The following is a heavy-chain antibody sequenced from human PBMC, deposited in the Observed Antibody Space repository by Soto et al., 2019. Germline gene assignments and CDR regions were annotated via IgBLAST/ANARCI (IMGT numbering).Heavy chain of an antibody. CDR1: GDSVSSNSVA. V-gene: IGHV6-1*01. Sequence: PSQTLSLTCAISGDSVSSNSVAWNWIRQSPSRGLEWLGRTYYRSKWCYDYAVSVKSRIIINPDTSKNQFSLQLNSVTPEDTAVYYCARDVITMVRGSRGGMDVWGQGTTVTVSS. J-gene: IGHJ6*02. CDR2: TYYRSKWCY. D-gene: IGHD3-10*01. CDR3: ARDVITMVRGSRGGMDV.